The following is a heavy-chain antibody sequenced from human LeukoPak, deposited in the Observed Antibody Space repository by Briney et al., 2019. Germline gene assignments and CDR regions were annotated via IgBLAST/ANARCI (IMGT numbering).Heavy chain of an antibody. CDR3: ASFGSGKYHRFDS. D-gene: IGHD3-10*01. V-gene: IGHV1-2*02. CDR1: GYTFTDYY. J-gene: IGHJ4*02. CDR2: INPNSGGT. Sequence: ASVKVSCKASGYTFTDYYMNWVRQAPGQGLEWMGWINPNSGGTNYAQKFQGRVTMTRDTSISTAYMEVSKLRSDDTAVYYCASFGSGKYHRFDSWGQGTLVTVSS.